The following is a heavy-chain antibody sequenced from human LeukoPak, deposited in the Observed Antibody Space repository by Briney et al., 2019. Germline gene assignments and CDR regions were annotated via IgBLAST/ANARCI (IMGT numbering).Heavy chain of an antibody. D-gene: IGHD3-10*01. V-gene: IGHV4-38-2*02. Sequence: SETLSLTCTVSGYSISSGYYWGWIRQPPGKGLEWIGNIYHTGSTYYNPSLKSRVTISVDTSKNQFSLKLSSVTAADTAVYYCARELGSITMVRGRWFDPWGQGTLVTVSS. CDR3: ARELGSITMVRGRWFDP. CDR2: IYHTGST. J-gene: IGHJ5*02. CDR1: GYSISSGYY.